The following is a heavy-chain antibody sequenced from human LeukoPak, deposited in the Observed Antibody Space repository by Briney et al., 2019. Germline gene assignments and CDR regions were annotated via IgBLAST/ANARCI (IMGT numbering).Heavy chain of an antibody. V-gene: IGHV3-23*01. CDR3: AKDGSGYSYGYVDY. D-gene: IGHD5-18*01. CDR2: ITDAVGST. Sequence: GGSLRLSCAASGFTFSSSSISWVRQAPGKGLEWVSAITDAVGSTHYADSVKGRFTISSDNSKNTVYLQMNSLRAEDTAVYYCAKDGSGYSYGYVDYWGQGTLVTVSS. J-gene: IGHJ4*02. CDR1: GFTFSSSS.